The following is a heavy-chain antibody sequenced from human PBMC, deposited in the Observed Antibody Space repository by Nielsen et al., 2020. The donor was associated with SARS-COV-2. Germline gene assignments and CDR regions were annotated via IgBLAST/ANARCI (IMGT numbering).Heavy chain of an antibody. CDR3: ARDLIDSSGWLYYYYYGMDV. V-gene: IGHV1-46*01. Sequence: VRQMPGKGLEWMGIINPSGGSTSYAQKFQGRVTMTRDTSTSTVYMELSSLRSEDTAVYYCARDLIDSSGWLYYYYYGMDVWGQGTTVTVSS. D-gene: IGHD6-19*01. J-gene: IGHJ6*02. CDR2: INPSGGST.